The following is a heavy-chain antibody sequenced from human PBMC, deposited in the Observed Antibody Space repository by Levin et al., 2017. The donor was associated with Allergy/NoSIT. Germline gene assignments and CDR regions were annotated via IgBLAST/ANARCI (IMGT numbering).Heavy chain of an antibody. D-gene: IGHD2-15*01. CDR2: ISGSGGST. Sequence: LSLTCAASGFTFSSYAMSWVRQAPGKGLEWVSAISGSGGSTYYADSVKGRFTISRDNSKNTLYLQMNSLRAEDTAVYYCACPVASYYYYGMDVWGQGTTVTVSS. CDR1: GFTFSSYA. CDR3: ACPVASYYYYGMDV. V-gene: IGHV3-23*01. J-gene: IGHJ6*02.